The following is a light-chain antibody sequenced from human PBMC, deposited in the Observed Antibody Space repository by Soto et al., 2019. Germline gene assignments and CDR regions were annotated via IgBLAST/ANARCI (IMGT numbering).Light chain of an antibody. CDR2: RAS. CDR3: QQYNTYPLT. Sequence: DIQMTQSPSTLSASVGDRVTITCRASQIISSWLAWYQQKPGQAPKLLIYRASTLESGVPSRFTGSGSGTEFTLTISSLQPDDFAVYHCQQYNTYPLTFGQGTEVEIK. V-gene: IGKV1-5*03. CDR1: QIISSW. J-gene: IGKJ1*01.